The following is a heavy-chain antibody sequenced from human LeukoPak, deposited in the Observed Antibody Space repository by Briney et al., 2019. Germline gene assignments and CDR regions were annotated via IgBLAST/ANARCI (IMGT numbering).Heavy chain of an antibody. CDR1: GGSISSSSYY. V-gene: IGHV4-39*07. D-gene: IGHD1-26*01. J-gene: IGHJ6*02. CDR3: ARGRVVGATTSHYYYYYGMDV. Sequence: SETLSLTCIVSGGSISSSSYYWGWIRQPPGTGLEWIGEINHSGSTNYNPSLKSRVTISVDTSKNQFSLKLSSVTAADTAVYYCARGRVVGATTSHYYYYYGMDVWGQGTTVTVSS. CDR2: INHSGST.